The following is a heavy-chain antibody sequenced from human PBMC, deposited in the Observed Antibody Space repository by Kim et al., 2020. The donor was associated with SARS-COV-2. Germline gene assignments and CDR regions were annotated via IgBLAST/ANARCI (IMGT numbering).Heavy chain of an antibody. D-gene: IGHD5-12*01. J-gene: IGHJ4*02. Sequence: GGSLRLSCSASGFTFSSYAMHWVRQAPGKGLEYVSAISSNGGSTYYADSVKGRFTISRDNSKNTLYLQMSSLRAEDTAVYYCVKDKGVATITFDYWGQGTLVTVSS. V-gene: IGHV3-64D*09. CDR3: VKDKGVATITFDY. CDR2: ISSNGGST. CDR1: GFTFSSYA.